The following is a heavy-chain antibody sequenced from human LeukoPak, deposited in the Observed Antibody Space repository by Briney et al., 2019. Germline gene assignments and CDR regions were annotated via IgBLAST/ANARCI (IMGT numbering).Heavy chain of an antibody. D-gene: IGHD3-22*01. J-gene: IGHJ6*04. CDR3: GKVSPHYYEPSQGMAP. CDR2: ISTTGSTV. CDR1: GFSFGGYE. Sequence: GGSLRLSCAASGFSFGGYEMNWVRQAPGKGLEWVSYISTTGSTVYYTDSVEGRFTISRDNAKNLLYLQMNSLRAEDAAVYYCGKVSPHYYEPSQGMAPWAKGPTVTVSS. V-gene: IGHV3-48*03.